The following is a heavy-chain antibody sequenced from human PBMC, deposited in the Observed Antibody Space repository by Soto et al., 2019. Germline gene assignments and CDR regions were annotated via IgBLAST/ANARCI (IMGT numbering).Heavy chain of an antibody. J-gene: IGHJ6*02. CDR1: GGTFSSYA. CDR2: IIPIFGTA. Sequence: QVQLVQSGAEVKKPGSSVKVSCKASGGTFSSYAISWVRQAPGQGLEWMGGIIPIFGTANYAQKFQGRVTITADESTSTAYMELSSLRSEETAVYYCARGSYYGSGSYSLPAYYYYGMDVWGQGTTVTVSS. D-gene: IGHD3-10*01. CDR3: ARGSYYGSGSYSLPAYYYYGMDV. V-gene: IGHV1-69*01.